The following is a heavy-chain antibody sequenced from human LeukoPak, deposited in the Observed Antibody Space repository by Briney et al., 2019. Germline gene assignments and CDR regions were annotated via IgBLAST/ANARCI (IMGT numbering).Heavy chain of an antibody. Sequence: GGSLRLSCAASGFTFSSYAMSWVRQAPGKGLEWVSAISGSGGSTYYADSVKGRFTISRDNSKNTLYLQMKSLRAEDTAVYYCAKGITMVRGVKEYTGNMDYFDYWGQGTLVTVSS. D-gene: IGHD3-10*01. CDR2: ISGSGGST. CDR3: AKGITMVRGVKEYTGNMDYFDY. J-gene: IGHJ4*02. V-gene: IGHV3-23*01. CDR1: GFTFSSYA.